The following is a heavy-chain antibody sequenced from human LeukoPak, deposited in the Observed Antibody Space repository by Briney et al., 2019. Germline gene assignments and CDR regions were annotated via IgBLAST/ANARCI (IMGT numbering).Heavy chain of an antibody. D-gene: IGHD2-2*01. J-gene: IGHJ6*03. V-gene: IGHV6-1*01. CDR1: GDSVSSNSAT. Sequence: SQTLSLTCAISGDSVSSNSATWNWIRQSPSRGLEWLGRTYYRSRWYNDYAVSVKSRITINPDTSKNQFSLQLNSVTPEDTAVYYCARAYCSDTSCYPYYMDVWGKGTTVTVSS. CDR2: TYYRSRWYN. CDR3: ARAYCSDTSCYPYYMDV.